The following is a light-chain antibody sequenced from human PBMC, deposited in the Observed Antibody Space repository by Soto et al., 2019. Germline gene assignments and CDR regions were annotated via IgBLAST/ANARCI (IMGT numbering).Light chain of an antibody. Sequence: EIVLTQSPGTLSLSPGERATLSCRASQRISSSYLAWYQQKPGQAPRLLIYGASSRATGIPDRFSGSGSGSDFTHPIIRLERADFSVYYCHQYGSSPLFPFGPGTKEDIK. CDR2: GAS. CDR3: HQYGSSPLFP. J-gene: IGKJ3*01. CDR1: QRISSSY. V-gene: IGKV3-20*01.